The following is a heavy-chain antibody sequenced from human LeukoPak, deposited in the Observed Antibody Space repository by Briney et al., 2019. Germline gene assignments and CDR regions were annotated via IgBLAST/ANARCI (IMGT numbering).Heavy chain of an antibody. J-gene: IGHJ1*01. V-gene: IGHV3-23*01. CDR2: ISGSGGST. CDR3: AKSRWDYYDSSGYLEYFQH. CDR1: GFTFSTYA. Sequence: GGSLRLSCAASGFTFSTYAMTWVRQAPGKGLVWVSAISGSGGSTYYADSVKGRFTISRDNSKNTLYLQMNSLRAEDTAVYYCAKSRWDYYDSSGYLEYFQHWGQGTLVTVSS. D-gene: IGHD3-22*01.